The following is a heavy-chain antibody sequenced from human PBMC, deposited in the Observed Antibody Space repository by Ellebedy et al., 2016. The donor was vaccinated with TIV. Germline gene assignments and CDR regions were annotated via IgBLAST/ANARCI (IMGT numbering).Heavy chain of an antibody. D-gene: IGHD5-18*01. CDR2: IYHSGST. CDR1: GGSFSGYY. J-gene: IGHJ4*02. CDR3: ARGVSYGYQTYYFDY. Sequence: MPSETLSLTCAVYGGSFSGYYWSWIRQPPGKGLEWIGEIYHSGSTNYNPSLKSRVTISVDKSKNQFSLKLSSVTVADTAVYYCARGVSYGYQTYYFDYWGQGTLVTVSS. V-gene: IGHV4-34*01.